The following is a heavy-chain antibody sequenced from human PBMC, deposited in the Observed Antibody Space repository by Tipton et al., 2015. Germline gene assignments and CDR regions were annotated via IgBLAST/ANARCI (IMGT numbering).Heavy chain of an antibody. CDR3: ATSIRLEWYPRVYGMDV. V-gene: IGHV4-61*01. D-gene: IGHD3-3*01. CDR2: IYYSGTT. J-gene: IGHJ6*02. CDR1: GGSVSRGSYY. Sequence: TLSLTCTVSGGSVSRGSYYWSWIRQPPGKGLEWIGYIYYSGTTNYNPSLKSRVTMSVDTSKNQFSLKVSSVTAADTAVYYCATSIRLEWYPRVYGMDVWGQGTTVTVSS.